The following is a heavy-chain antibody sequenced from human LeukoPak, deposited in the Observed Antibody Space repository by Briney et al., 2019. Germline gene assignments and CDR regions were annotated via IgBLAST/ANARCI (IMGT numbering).Heavy chain of an antibody. Sequence: SETLSLTCTVSGGSISSSSYYWGWLRQPPGKGLEWIGSIYYSGSTYYNPSLKSRVTISVDTSKNQFSLKLSSVTAADTAVYYCARILYDYGDHCIDYWGQGTLITVSS. J-gene: IGHJ4*02. D-gene: IGHD4-17*01. CDR3: ARILYDYGDHCIDY. CDR1: GGSISSSSYY. CDR2: IYYSGST. V-gene: IGHV4-39*07.